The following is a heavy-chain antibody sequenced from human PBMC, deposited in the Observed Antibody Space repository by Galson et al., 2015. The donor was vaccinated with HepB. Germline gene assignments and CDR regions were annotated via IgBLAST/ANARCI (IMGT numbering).Heavy chain of an antibody. V-gene: IGHV3-30*18. CDR3: AKARVYDYYHYYLDV. CDR2: ISYDGSNK. Sequence: SLRLSCAASGFTFGSYGMHWVRQAPGKGLEWVAVISYDGSNKYYADSVKGRFTISRDNSKNTLYLQMNSLRAEDTAVYYCAKARVYDYYHYYLDVWGKGTTVTVSS. J-gene: IGHJ6*03. CDR1: GFTFGSYG. D-gene: IGHD2-8*01.